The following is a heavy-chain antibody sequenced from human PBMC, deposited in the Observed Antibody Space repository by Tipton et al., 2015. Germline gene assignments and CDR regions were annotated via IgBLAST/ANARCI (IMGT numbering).Heavy chain of an antibody. CDR1: GGSVSSGSAYH. CDR3: ARVPGQWLDN. D-gene: IGHD6-19*01. CDR2: INHSGST. J-gene: IGHJ4*02. Sequence: AGLVKPSETLSLTCTVSGGSVSSGSAYHWSWIRQPPGKGLEWIGEINHSGSTNYNPSLKSRVTISVDTSKNQFSLKVNSVTAADTAVYYCARVPGQWLDNWGRGTLVTVSS. V-gene: IGHV4-34*01.